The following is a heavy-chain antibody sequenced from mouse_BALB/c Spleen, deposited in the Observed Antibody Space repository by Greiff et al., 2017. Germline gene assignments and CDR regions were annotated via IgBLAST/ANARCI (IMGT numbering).Heavy chain of an antibody. CDR1: GYNFTSSW. Sequence: QVQLKQSGAELAKPGASVKMSCKASGYNFTSSWMHWVKQRPGQGLEWIGYINPSTGYTEYNQKFKDKATLTADKSSSTAYMQLSSLTSEDSAVYYCARRGYRYGAMDYWGQGTSVTVSS. CDR3: ARRGYRYGAMDY. J-gene: IGHJ4*01. V-gene: IGHV1-7*01. CDR2: INPSTGYT. D-gene: IGHD2-14*01.